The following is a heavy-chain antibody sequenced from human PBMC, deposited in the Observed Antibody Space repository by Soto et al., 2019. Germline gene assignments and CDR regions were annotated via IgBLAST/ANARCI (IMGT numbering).Heavy chain of an antibody. CDR3: ARSRPLLTYYYYYGMDV. J-gene: IGHJ6*02. V-gene: IGHV3-64*02. CDR1: GFTFSSYA. CDR2: ISSNGGST. D-gene: IGHD2-15*01. Sequence: GPLRLSCAASGFTFSSYAMHWVRQAPGKGLEYVSAISSNGGSTYYADSVKGRFTISRDNSKNTLYLQMGSLRAEDMAVYYCARSRPLLTYYYYYGMDVWGQGTQVTVSS.